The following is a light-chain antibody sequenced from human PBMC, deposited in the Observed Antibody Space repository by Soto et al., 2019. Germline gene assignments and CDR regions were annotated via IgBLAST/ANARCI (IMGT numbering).Light chain of an antibody. CDR2: DIS. V-gene: IGKV3-11*01. CDR3: HHRSSWPLT. Sequence: EIVLTQSPATLSLSPGERATLSCRASQRVGKYLAWHQQKPGQAPRLLIYDISNRATGIPARFSGSGSGTDFTLTISSLEPEDFAVYYCHHRSSWPLTFGGGTKVEIK. CDR1: QRVGKY. J-gene: IGKJ4*01.